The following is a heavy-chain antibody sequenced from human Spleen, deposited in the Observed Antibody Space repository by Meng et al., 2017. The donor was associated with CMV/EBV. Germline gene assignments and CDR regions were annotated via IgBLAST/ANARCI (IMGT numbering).Heavy chain of an antibody. D-gene: IGHD1/OR15-1a*01. Sequence: GSLRLSCTVSGGSLSSGTYYWSWLRQPPGKGLEWIGYISYIGSTNYNPSLKSRVTISVDTSKNQFSLKLSSVTAADTAVYYCARDILEHNAFDMWGQGTMVTVSS. CDR1: GGSLSSGTYY. CDR3: ARDILEHNAFDM. V-gene: IGHV4-61*01. CDR2: ISYIGST. J-gene: IGHJ3*02.